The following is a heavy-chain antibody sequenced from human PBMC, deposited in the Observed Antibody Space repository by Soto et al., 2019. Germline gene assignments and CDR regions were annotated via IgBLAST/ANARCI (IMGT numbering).Heavy chain of an antibody. D-gene: IGHD3-10*01. Sequence: PSETLSLTCAVYGGSFSGYYWSWIRQPPGKGLEWIGEINHSGSTNYNPSLKSRVTISVDTSKNQFSLKLSSVTAADTAVYYCARGLNYYGSGSYYVGWFDPWGQGALVTV. CDR2: INHSGST. CDR1: GGSFSGYY. CDR3: ARGLNYYGSGSYYVGWFDP. J-gene: IGHJ5*02. V-gene: IGHV4-34*01.